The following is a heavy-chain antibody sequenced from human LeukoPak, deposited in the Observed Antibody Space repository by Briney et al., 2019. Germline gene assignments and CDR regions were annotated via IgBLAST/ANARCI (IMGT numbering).Heavy chain of an antibody. Sequence: SQTLSHTCAISGDSVSSNSVTWNWIRQSPSRGLEWLGRTYYRSTWYNDHAVSVRGRITVNPDTSKNQFSLHLNSVTPEDTAVYYCARRLTQYDCFDPWGQGILVTVSS. D-gene: IGHD2-2*01. J-gene: IGHJ5*02. CDR3: ARRLTQYDCFDP. V-gene: IGHV6-1*01. CDR2: TYYRSTWYN. CDR1: GDSVSSNSVT.